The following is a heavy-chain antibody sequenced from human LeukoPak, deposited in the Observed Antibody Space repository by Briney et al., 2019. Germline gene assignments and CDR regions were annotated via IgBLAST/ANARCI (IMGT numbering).Heavy chain of an antibody. CDR1: GFSFSSHA. Sequence: GRSLTLSWAASGFSFSSHAMHWVRQAPGKGLEWVAVISYDGSNKYYADSVKGRFTISRDNSKNTLYLQMNSLRAEDTAVYYCARETAGGDFDYWGQGTLVTVSS. CDR3: ARETAGGDFDY. V-gene: IGHV3-30-3*01. D-gene: IGHD2-21*01. CDR2: ISYDGSNK. J-gene: IGHJ4*02.